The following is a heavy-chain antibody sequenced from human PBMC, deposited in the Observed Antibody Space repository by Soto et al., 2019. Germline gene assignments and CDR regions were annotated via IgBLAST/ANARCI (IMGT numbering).Heavy chain of an antibody. V-gene: IGHV3-64D*06. Sequence: DLVESGGGLAQPGGSLRLSCSASGFNLKDYGMHWVRQAPGKGLEQVAASTYVGGTPYYAQSVKGRFTVSRDNSKNTLYLQMGSLRPEDTGTYFCVKDYSHGRFPDYWGQGTLVTVSS. CDR1: GFNLKDYG. D-gene: IGHD1-26*01. J-gene: IGHJ4*02. CDR3: VKDYSHGRFPDY. CDR2: STYVGGTP.